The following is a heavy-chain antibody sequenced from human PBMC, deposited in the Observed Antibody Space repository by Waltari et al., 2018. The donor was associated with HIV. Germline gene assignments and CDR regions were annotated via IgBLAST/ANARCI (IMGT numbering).Heavy chain of an antibody. CDR1: ESTSGTNG. V-gene: IGHV3-74*01. CDR2: INSEGSST. Sequence: EVPLGESGEGLVQRGGSWRLPGPASESTSGTNGWPGVGKAPGKGLVWFSRINSEGSSTSYADSVKGRFTISRDNAKNTLYLQMNSLRVEDTAVYYCARGDGYAYPNWGQGTLVTVSS. CDR3: ARGDGYAYPN. D-gene: IGHD5-12*01. J-gene: IGHJ4*02.